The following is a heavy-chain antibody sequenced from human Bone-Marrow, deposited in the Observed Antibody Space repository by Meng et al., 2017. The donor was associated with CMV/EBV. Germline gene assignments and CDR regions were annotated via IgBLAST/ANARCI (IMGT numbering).Heavy chain of an antibody. D-gene: IGHD6-6*01. CDR3: AKDRGNSSPYGMDV. J-gene: IGHJ6*02. CDR1: GFTFRNFG. Sequence: GESLKISCAASGFTFRNFGMHWVRQAPGKGLEWVAVIWYDGNNKYFVDSVKGRFTISRDNSKNTLYLQMNSLRAEDTAVYYCAKDRGNSSPYGMDVWGQGTTVTVSS. V-gene: IGHV3-33*06. CDR2: IWYDGNNK.